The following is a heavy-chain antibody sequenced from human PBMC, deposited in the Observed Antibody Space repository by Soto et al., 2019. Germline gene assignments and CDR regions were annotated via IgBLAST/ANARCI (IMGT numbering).Heavy chain of an antibody. CDR2: ISTSGTT. CDR3: AREAGPDRWFDP. D-gene: IGHD6-19*01. J-gene: IGHJ5*02. CDR1: GGSISGYY. V-gene: IGHV4-4*07. Sequence: SETLSLTCTVSGGSISGYYWTWIRQPAGKGLDWIGRISTSGTTNYNPSLKSRVTMSVDTSKNHFSLNLSSVTAADTAVYYCAREAGPDRWFDPWGQGTLVTVSS.